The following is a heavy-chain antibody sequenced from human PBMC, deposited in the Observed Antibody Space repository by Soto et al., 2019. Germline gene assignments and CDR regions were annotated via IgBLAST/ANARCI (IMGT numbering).Heavy chain of an antibody. D-gene: IGHD3-22*01. CDR1: GFTFSDYY. Sequence: QVQLVESGGGLVKPGGSLRLSCAASGFTFSDYYMSWIHQAPGKGLEWVSYISSSGSTIYYADSVKGRFTIPRDNAKNSMYLQMNSLRADDTVVYYCERVYYCHSSGYSLYSGQGTLVTVSS. CDR3: ERVYYCHSSGYSLY. V-gene: IGHV3-11*01. CDR2: ISSSGSTI. J-gene: IGHJ4*02.